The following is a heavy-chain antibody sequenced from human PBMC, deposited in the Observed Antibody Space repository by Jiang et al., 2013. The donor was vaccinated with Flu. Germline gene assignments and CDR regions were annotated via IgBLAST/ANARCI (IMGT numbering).Heavy chain of an antibody. Sequence: VQLLESGGGLVQPGGSLRISCAASGFTFSSYAMSWVRQAPGKGLEWVSGIIGSGGSSGSSGEGSTYFADSVKGRFTVSRDNSKNTLYLQMDSLRAEDTAVYYCAKAARPYGYGMDVWGQGTTVTVSS. CDR3: AKAARPYGYGMDV. J-gene: IGHJ6*02. D-gene: IGHD3-10*01. V-gene: IGHV3-23*01. CDR2: IIGSGGSSGSSGEGST. CDR1: GFTFSSYA.